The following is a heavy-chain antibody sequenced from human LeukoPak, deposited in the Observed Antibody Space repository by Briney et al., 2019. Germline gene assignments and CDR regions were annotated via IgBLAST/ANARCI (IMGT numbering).Heavy chain of an antibody. CDR2: MSYDEGNT. V-gene: IGHV3-30-3*01. CDR3: AKDPGSNSGFDY. Sequence: GGSLRLSCAASGFTFSNFNLHWVRQAPGKGLEWVAVMSYDEGNTYYADSMKGRFTISRDNSKNTVYLQMNSLRAEDTAVYYCAKDPGSNSGFDYWGQGTLVTVSS. CDR1: GFTFSNFN. D-gene: IGHD2-8*02. J-gene: IGHJ4*02.